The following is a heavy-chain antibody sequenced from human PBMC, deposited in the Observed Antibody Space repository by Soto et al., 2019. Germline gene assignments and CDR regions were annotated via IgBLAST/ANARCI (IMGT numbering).Heavy chain of an antibody. Sequence: QVQLQESGPGLVKPSQTLSLTCTVSGGSISSGGYYWSWIRQHRGKGLEWIGYIYYSGSTYYNPSLKSRVTISVDTSKNQFSLKLSSVTAADTAVYYCARGLPLYYYDSSGYFDYWGQGTLVTVSS. J-gene: IGHJ4*02. CDR2: IYYSGST. V-gene: IGHV4-31*03. CDR1: GGSISSGGYY. D-gene: IGHD3-22*01. CDR3: ARGLPLYYYDSSGYFDY.